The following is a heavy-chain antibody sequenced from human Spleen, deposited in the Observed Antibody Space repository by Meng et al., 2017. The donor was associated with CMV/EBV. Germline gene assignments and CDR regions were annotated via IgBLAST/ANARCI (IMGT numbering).Heavy chain of an antibody. CDR1: GYSFTVYW. J-gene: IGHJ5*02. D-gene: IGHD2-2*02. Sequence: KVSCKDSGYSFTVYWIAWVRQMPGKGLEWMGIIYPGDSDTRYSPSFQGQVTISADKSISTAYLQWSSLKASDTAMYYCARQYCTSTSCYIWFDPWGQGTLVTVSS. CDR2: IYPGDSDT. V-gene: IGHV5-51*01. CDR3: ARQYCTSTSCYIWFDP.